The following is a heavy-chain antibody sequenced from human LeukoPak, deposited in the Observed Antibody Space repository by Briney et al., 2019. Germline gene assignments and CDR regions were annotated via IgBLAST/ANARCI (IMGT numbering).Heavy chain of an antibody. CDR2: IYTSGST. V-gene: IGHV4-4*09. Sequence: SETLSLTYTVSGGSISSYYWSWIRQPPGKGLEWIGFIYTSGSTNYNPSLKSRVTISVDTSKNQFSLKLSSVTAADTAVYYCARHSWQWQVDYWGQGTLVTVSS. CDR3: ARHSWQWQVDY. CDR1: GGSISSYY. J-gene: IGHJ4*02. D-gene: IGHD6-19*01.